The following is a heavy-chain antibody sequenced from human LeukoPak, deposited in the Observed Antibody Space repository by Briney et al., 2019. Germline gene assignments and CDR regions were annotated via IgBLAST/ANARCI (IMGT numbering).Heavy chain of an antibody. D-gene: IGHD3-10*01. CDR2: IKSKTDGGTT. V-gene: IGHV3-15*01. J-gene: IGHJ4*02. CDR1: GFTFSNAW. Sequence: PGGSLRLYCAASGFTFSNAWMGWVRPAPGKGLEWVGRIKSKTDGGTTDYAAPVKGRFTISRDDSKNTLYLQMNSLKTEDTAVYYCTTRTVLLWFGEDSYDYWGQGTLVTVSS. CDR3: TTRTVLLWFGEDSYDY.